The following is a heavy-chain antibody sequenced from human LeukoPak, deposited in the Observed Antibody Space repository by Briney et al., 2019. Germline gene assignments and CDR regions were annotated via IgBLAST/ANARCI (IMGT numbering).Heavy chain of an antibody. CDR2: IIPIFGTA. J-gene: IGHJ4*02. D-gene: IGHD2-2*01. V-gene: IGHV1-69*13. CDR3: ARDYSIVVVPAATTVWV. CDR1: GGTFSSYA. Sequence: SVKVSCKASGGTFSSYAISWVRQAPGQGLEWMGGIIPIFGTANYAQKFQGRVTITADESTSTAYMELSSLRSEDTAVYYCARDYSIVVVPAATTVWVWGQGTLVTVSS.